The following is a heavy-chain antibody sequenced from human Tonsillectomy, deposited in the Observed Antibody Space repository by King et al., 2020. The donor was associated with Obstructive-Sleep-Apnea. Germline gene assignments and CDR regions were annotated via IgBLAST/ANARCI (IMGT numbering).Heavy chain of an antibody. Sequence: QLVQSGAEVRKPGESLRISCKGFGYSFTSYWISWVRQMPGKGLEWMGGIHPSDSNTNYSPSFQGHVTISADKSISTAYLQWSSLKASDTAIYYCSRHEEPYWGQGTLVTVST. J-gene: IGHJ4*02. CDR1: GYSFTSYW. V-gene: IGHV5-10-1*01. CDR3: SRHEEPY. CDR2: IHPSDSNT.